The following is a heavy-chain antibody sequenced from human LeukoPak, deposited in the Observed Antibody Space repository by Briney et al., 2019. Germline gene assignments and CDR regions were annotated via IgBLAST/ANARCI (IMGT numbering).Heavy chain of an antibody. V-gene: IGHV4-59*01. CDR1: GVSISIYY. CDR2: IYNSEST. D-gene: IGHD6-6*01. Sequence: SETLSLTCTVSGVSISIYYWCWIRRPPGKELEWIGYIYNSESTYYNPSLKSRVTISLDTSKNQFSLRLNSVTAADTAVYYCARVKGSNWFDPWGQGTLVTVSS. CDR3: ARVKGSNWFDP. J-gene: IGHJ5*02.